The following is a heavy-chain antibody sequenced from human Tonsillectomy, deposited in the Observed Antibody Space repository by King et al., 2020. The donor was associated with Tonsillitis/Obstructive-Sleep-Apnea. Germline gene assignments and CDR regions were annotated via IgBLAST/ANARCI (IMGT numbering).Heavy chain of an antibody. V-gene: IGHV4-59*01. CDR2: IYYSGST. Sequence: VQLQESGPGLVKPSETLSLTCTVSGGSISSYYWSWIRQPPGKGLEWIGYIYYSGSTNYNPSLKSRVTISVDTSKNQFSLKLSSVTAADTAVYYCARHYYGSVSYQRYFDYWGQGTLVTVSS. D-gene: IGHD3-10*01. J-gene: IGHJ4*02. CDR1: GGSISSYY. CDR3: ARHYYGSVSYQRYFDY.